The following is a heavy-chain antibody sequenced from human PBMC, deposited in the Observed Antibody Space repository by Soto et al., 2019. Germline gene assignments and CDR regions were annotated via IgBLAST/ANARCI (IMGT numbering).Heavy chain of an antibody. CDR2: IYPGDSDT. J-gene: IGHJ4*02. CDR3: ARVSRGKLELHPDY. CDR1: GYSFTSYW. D-gene: IGHD3-10*01. Sequence: GESLKISCKGSGYSFTSYWIGWVRQMPGKGLEWMGIIYPGDSDTRYSPSFQGQVTISAAKYISTAYLQWSSPKASDTAMSYCARVSRGKLELHPDYWGQGTLVTVAS. V-gene: IGHV5-51*01.